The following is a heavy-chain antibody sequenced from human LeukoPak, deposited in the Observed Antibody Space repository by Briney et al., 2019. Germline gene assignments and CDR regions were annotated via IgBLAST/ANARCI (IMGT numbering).Heavy chain of an antibody. D-gene: IGHD3-9*01. CDR1: GFTFSVHY. Sequence: GGSLRLSCAASGFTFSVHYMSWIRQAPGRWLEWISYITYSCTTIDYAYSLRGRFTISRDNAKNYLYLQMKSLRAEDTAVYYCARDGSLTGYLGWGQGTLVTVSS. J-gene: IGHJ4*02. CDR3: ARDGSLTGYLG. CDR2: ITYSCTTI. V-gene: IGHV3-11*01.